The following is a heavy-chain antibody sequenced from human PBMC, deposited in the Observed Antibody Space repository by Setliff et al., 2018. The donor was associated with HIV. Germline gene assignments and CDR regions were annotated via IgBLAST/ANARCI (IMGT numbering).Heavy chain of an antibody. J-gene: IGHJ4*02. V-gene: IGHV1-8*02. CDR2: MNPNSGNS. Sequence: ASVKVSCKASGYNFINNDINWVRQATGQGLEWMGWMNPNSGNSGYAQKFQGRFTISRDNSKNTVYLQMNSLRAEDTAVYYCAKDGSHFWSGSPDYWGQGTLVTVSS. CDR1: GYNFINND. CDR3: AKDGSHFWSGSPDY. D-gene: IGHD3-3*01.